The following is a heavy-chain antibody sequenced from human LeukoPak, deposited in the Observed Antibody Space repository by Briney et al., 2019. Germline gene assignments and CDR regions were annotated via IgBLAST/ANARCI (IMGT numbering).Heavy chain of an antibody. CDR2: ISGSGGSI. Sequence: PGGSLRLSCVVSGFTFSNYAMSWVRQAPGKGLEWVSAISGSGGSIYYADSVKGRFTISRDNSKNTLYLQMNSLRAEDTAVYYCAKTPIYDSGWFDPWGQGTLVTVSS. D-gene: IGHD3-22*01. CDR3: AKTPIYDSGWFDP. J-gene: IGHJ5*02. V-gene: IGHV3-23*01. CDR1: GFTFSNYA.